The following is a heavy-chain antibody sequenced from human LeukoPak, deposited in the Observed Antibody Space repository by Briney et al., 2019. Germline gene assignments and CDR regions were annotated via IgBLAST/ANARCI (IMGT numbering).Heavy chain of an antibody. CDR1: GFTFSSYA. CDR3: AREQVGYCTNGVCSSAFDI. CDR2: ISYDGSNK. D-gene: IGHD2-8*01. Sequence: PGGSLRLSCGASGFTFSSYAMSWVRQAPGKGLEWVAVISYDGSNKYYADSVKGRFTISRDNSKNTLYLQMNSLRAEDTAVYYCAREQVGYCTNGVCSSAFDIWGQGTMVTVSS. J-gene: IGHJ3*02. V-gene: IGHV3-30*04.